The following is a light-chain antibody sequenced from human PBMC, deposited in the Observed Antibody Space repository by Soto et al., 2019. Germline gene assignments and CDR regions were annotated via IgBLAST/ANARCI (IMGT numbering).Light chain of an antibody. Sequence: IVLTQPPGTLSLSPGERATLSCSASQSVSSSYLAWYKQKPGQAPRLLIYGASPRVTGIPHRLSGSGSGTDSTLTISRLEPEDFAVYYCQKYGSDPRTCGQGTKVDIK. CDR3: QKYGSDPRT. CDR2: GAS. J-gene: IGKJ1*01. CDR1: QSVSSSY. V-gene: IGKV3-20*01.